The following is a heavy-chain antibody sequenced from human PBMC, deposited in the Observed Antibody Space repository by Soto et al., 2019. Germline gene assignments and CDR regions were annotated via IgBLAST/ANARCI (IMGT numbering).Heavy chain of an antibody. CDR2: ISAYNGNT. J-gene: IGHJ3*02. V-gene: IGHV1-18*01. D-gene: IGHD7-27*01. CDR1: GYTFTSYG. CDR3: SRGRLLGIRGNAFDI. Sequence: ASVKVSCKASGYTFTSYGISWVRQAPGQGLEWMGWISAYNGNTNYAQKLQGRVTMTTDTSTSTAYMELRSLISDDTAVYYCSRGRLLGIRGNAFDIWGQGTMVTVSS.